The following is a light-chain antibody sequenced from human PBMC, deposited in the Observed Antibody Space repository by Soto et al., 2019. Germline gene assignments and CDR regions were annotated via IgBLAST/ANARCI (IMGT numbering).Light chain of an antibody. CDR2: GAS. J-gene: IGKJ2*01. V-gene: IGKV3-20*01. Sequence: EIVMTQSPGTLSVSPGERATLSCRASQSVSSNLAWYQQKLGQAPRLLIYGASSRATGIPDRFSGSGSGTDFTLTISRLEPEDFAMYYCQQYSASPRTFGQGTKVDIK. CDR1: QSVSSN. CDR3: QQYSASPRT.